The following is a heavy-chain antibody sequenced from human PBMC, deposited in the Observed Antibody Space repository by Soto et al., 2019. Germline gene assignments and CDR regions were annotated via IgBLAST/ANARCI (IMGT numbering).Heavy chain of an antibody. CDR1: GVTFSSYA. D-gene: IGHD3-16*01. V-gene: IGHV1-69*18. Sequence: QVQLVQSGAELKKPGSSVKVSCSASGVTFSSYAFTWVRQAPGQGLEWMGNIIPVFRTSNYAQGFQGRLTISADESTNTIYMELSSLRYEDTAFYFCAKDGSWDGGGGESWGQGTLVIVSS. J-gene: IGHJ4*02. CDR2: IIPVFRTS. CDR3: AKDGSWDGGGGES.